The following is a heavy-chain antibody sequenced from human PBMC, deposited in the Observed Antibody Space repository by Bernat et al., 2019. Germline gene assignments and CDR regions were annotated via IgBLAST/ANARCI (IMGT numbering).Heavy chain of an antibody. D-gene: IGHD3/OR15-3a*01. CDR2: IWYDGSNK. CDR1: GFTFSSYG. V-gene: IGHV3-33*01. J-gene: IGHJ3*02. Sequence: QVQLVESGGGVVQPGRSLRLSCAASGFTFSSYGMHWVRQAPGKGLEWVAVIWYDGSNKYYADSVKGRFTISRDNSKNTLYLQMNSLRAEDMAVYYCARYVTRQAIWTGAFDIWGQGTMVTVSS. CDR3: ARYVTRQAIWTGAFDI.